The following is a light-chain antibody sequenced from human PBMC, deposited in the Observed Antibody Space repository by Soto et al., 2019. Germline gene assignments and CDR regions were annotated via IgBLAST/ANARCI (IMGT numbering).Light chain of an antibody. V-gene: IGKV3-20*01. CDR1: QSVSSSY. Sequence: EIVLTQSPGTLSLSPGERATLSCRASQSVSSSYLAWYQQKPGQAPRLLIYGASSRATGIPDSFSGSGSGTDFTLTISRREPEDFAVYYCQQYGSSPYTFGQGTKLEIK. CDR3: QQYGSSPYT. J-gene: IGKJ2*01. CDR2: GAS.